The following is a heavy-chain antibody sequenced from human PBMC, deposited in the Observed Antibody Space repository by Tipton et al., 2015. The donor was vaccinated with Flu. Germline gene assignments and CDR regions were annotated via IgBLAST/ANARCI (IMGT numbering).Heavy chain of an antibody. V-gene: IGHV4-59*01. CDR2: IYNNESS. J-gene: IGHJ5*02. Sequence: TLSLTCTVSDDSITSYYWSWIRQPPGKGLEWIGYIYNNESSNYNPSLKSRLTISVDSSRNLVPLKVTSVTTADTAVYYCARRDYSNYVSDPKSWFDPWGQGILVTVSS. CDR1: DDSITSYY. CDR3: ARRDYSNYVSDPKSWFDP. D-gene: IGHD4-11*01.